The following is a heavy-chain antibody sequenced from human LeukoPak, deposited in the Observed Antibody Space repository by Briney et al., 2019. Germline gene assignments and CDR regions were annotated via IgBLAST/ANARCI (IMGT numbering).Heavy chain of an antibody. CDR1: GFTFGDYG. D-gene: IGHD3-3*01. CDR3: ATGLSGLSDTFDI. CDR2: IDWNGGRT. Sequence: PGGSLRLSCVPSGFTFGDYGMTWVRQVPGKGPEWVSGIDWNGGRTGYADSVKGRFTISRDNAKNSLYLQMNSLRAEDTALYYCATGLSGLSDTFDIWGQGTMVSVSS. V-gene: IGHV3-20*04. J-gene: IGHJ3*02.